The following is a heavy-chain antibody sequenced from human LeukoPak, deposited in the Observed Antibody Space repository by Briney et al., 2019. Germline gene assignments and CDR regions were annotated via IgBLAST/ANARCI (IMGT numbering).Heavy chain of an antibody. Sequence: SQTLSLTCAISGDSLSNNNVAWNWIRQSPSRGLEWLGRTYYRSKWNTDYAVSVKSRITINSDTSKNQFSLQLNSVTPEDTAVXXXXXXXXSSFDYWDQGTLVTVSS. V-gene: IGHV6-1*01. D-gene: IGHD6-13*01. CDR1: GDSLSNNNVA. CDR3: XXXXXSSFDY. J-gene: IGHJ4*02. CDR2: TYYRSKWNT.